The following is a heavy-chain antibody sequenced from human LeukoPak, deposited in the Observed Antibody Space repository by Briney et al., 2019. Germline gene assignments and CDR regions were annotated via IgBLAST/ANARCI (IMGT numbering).Heavy chain of an antibody. D-gene: IGHD2-15*01. CDR1: GFTFSSYA. Sequence: GGSLRLSCAASGFTFSSYAMHWVRQAPGKGLEWVAVISYDGSNKYYADSVKGRFTISRDNSKNTLYLQMNSLRAEDTAVYYCAKEGSFDYWGQGTLVTVSS. CDR2: ISYDGSNK. V-gene: IGHV3-30-3*01. CDR3: AKEGSFDY. J-gene: IGHJ4*02.